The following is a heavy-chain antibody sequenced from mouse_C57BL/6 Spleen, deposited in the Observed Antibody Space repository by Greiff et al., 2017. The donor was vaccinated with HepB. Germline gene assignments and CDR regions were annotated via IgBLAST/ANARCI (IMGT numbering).Heavy chain of an antibody. D-gene: IGHD1-1*01. CDR1: GYTFTGYW. V-gene: IGHV1-9*01. Sequence: VKLQQSGAELMKPGASVKLSCKATGYTFTGYWIEWVKQRPGHGLEWIGEILPGSGSTNYNEKFKGKATFTADTSSNTAYMQLSSLTTEDSAIYYCARGRDYGSSYDYAMDYWGQGTSVTVSS. CDR3: ARGRDYGSSYDYAMDY. CDR2: ILPGSGST. J-gene: IGHJ4*01.